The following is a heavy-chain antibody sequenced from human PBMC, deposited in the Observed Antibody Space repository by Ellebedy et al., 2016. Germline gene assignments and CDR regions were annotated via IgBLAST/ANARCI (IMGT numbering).Heavy chain of an antibody. D-gene: IGHD7-27*01. CDR1: GFTFSSHW. CDR2: INHDGSEK. J-gene: IGHJ4*02. V-gene: IGHV3-7*01. CDR3: ARDGSSGSFDY. Sequence: GESLKISXAASGFTFSSHWMSWVRQAPGKGLEWVADINHDGSEKHYVDSVKGRFTISRDNAKNSVYLQMNTLRAEDTAVYYCARDGSSGSFDYWGQGTLVTVSS.